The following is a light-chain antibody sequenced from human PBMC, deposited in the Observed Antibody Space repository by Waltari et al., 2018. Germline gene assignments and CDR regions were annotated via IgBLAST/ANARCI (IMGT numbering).Light chain of an antibody. CDR2: GNT. CDR1: RSNIGAHYD. Sequence: QSVLTQPPSVSGAPGQRVTISCTGRRSNIGAHYDVHWYQQLPGTAPTLLIFGNTHRPSGVPDRFSGSKSGTSATLAITGLQAEDEADYYCQCYDTSGNGFWVFGGGTKLTVL. CDR3: QCYDTSGNGFWV. J-gene: IGLJ3*02. V-gene: IGLV1-40*01.